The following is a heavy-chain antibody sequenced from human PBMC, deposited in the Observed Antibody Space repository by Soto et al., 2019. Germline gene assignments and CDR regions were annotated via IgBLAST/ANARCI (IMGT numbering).Heavy chain of an antibody. J-gene: IGHJ5*02. Sequence: SETLSLTCAVYGGSFSGYYWSWIRQPPGKGLEWIGEINHSGSTNYNPSLKSRVTISVDTSKNQFSLKLSSVTAADTAVYYCARGERYSSGWYKGKGFDPWGQGTMVTVYS. CDR2: INHSGST. CDR3: ARGERYSSGWYKGKGFDP. CDR1: GGSFSGYY. D-gene: IGHD6-19*01. V-gene: IGHV4-34*01.